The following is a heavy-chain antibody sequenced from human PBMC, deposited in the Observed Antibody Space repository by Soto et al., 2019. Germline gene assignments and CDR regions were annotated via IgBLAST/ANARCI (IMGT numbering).Heavy chain of an antibody. CDR3: AREGVVRANNWFDP. D-gene: IGHD3-3*01. CDR2: IYYSGST. CDR1: GGSISSGGYY. J-gene: IGHJ5*02. V-gene: IGHV4-31*03. Sequence: PSETLSLTCTVSGGSISSGGYYWSWIRQHPGKGLEWIGYIYYSGSTYYNPSLKSRVTISVDTSKNQFSLKLSSVTAADTAVYYCAREGVVRANNWFDPWGQGTLVTVSS.